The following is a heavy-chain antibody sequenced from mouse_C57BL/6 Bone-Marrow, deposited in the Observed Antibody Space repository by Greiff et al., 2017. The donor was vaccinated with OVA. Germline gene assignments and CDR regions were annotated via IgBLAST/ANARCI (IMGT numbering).Heavy chain of an antibody. D-gene: IGHD1-1*01. V-gene: IGHV1-66*01. CDR2: IYPGSGNT. Sequence: QVQLKESGPELVKPGASVQISCKASGYSFTSYYIHWVKQRPGQGLEWIGWIYPGSGNTKYNEKFKGKATLTADTSSSTAYMQLSSLTSEDSAVYYCATPITAYFDVWGTGTTVTVSS. CDR1: GYSFTSYY. CDR3: ATPITAYFDV. J-gene: IGHJ1*03.